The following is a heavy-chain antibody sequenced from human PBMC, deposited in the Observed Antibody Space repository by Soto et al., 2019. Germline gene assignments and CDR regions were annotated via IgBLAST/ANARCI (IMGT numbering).Heavy chain of an antibody. J-gene: IGHJ4*02. CDR3: AHRPRGYAYYFDY. CDR2: IYWDEDK. Sequence: QITLKESGHALVKPTQTLTLTCTFSGFSLSTRGVAVGCFRPPPGKALEWLALIYWDEDKWYSPSLKSRLTINDETSKSHVVLTMTNRDPVDTSTYFCAHRPRGYAYYFDYWGQGTLVTVP. V-gene: IGHV2-5*02. CDR1: GFSLSTRGVA. D-gene: IGHD5-12*01.